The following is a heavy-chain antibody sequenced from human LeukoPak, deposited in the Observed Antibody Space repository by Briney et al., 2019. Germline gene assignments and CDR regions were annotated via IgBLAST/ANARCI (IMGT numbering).Heavy chain of an antibody. Sequence: GGSLRLSCAASGFTFSSYAMSWVHQAPGKGLEWVSAISGSGGSTYYADSVKGRFTISRDNSKNTLYLQMNSLRAEDTAVYYCARDGGTMIVVPNDYWGQGTLVTVSS. CDR2: ISGSGGST. CDR1: GFTFSSYA. J-gene: IGHJ4*02. CDR3: ARDGGTMIVVPNDY. V-gene: IGHV3-23*01. D-gene: IGHD3-22*01.